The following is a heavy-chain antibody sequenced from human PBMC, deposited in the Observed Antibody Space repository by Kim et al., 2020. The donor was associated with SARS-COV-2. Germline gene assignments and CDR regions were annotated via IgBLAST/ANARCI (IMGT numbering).Heavy chain of an antibody. V-gene: IGHV3-48*02. CDR3: ARDGQQDYNWFDP. Sequence: YADSVKGRFTISRDNAKNSLYLQMNSLRDEETAVYYCARDGQQDYNWFDPWGQGTLVTVSS. D-gene: IGHD6-13*01. J-gene: IGHJ5*02.